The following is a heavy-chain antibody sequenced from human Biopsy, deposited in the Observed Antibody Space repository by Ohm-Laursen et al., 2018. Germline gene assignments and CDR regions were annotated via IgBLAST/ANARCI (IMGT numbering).Heavy chain of an antibody. CDR2: INRSGTT. CDR3: ARGGGEIPSVLIPAARDV. Sequence: GTLSLTWTVNGGSWDFHYWSWVRQSPGKGLEWIGEINRSGTTNTNPWVKSRVTISIDRSKNQFSGSLSAVTAEVTAVYYCARGGGEIPSVLIPAARDVWGRGTTVTVSS. D-gene: IGHD3-16*01. CDR1: GGSWDFHY. V-gene: IGHV4-34*01. J-gene: IGHJ6*02.